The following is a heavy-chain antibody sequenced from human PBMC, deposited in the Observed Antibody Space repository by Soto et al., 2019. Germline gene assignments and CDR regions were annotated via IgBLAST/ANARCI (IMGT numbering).Heavy chain of an antibody. V-gene: IGHV3-23*01. CDR3: ARGGVYYYDSSGYPDAFDI. Sequence: GGSLRLSCAASGFTFSSCSMGWVRPAPGKGLGWVSDIIASGGSTSYADSVKGRCTLSRNNSKNTLYLQMNSLRAEDTAVYYCARGGVYYYDSSGYPDAFDIWGQGTMVTVSS. J-gene: IGHJ3*02. D-gene: IGHD3-22*01. CDR1: GFTFSSCS. CDR2: IIASGGST.